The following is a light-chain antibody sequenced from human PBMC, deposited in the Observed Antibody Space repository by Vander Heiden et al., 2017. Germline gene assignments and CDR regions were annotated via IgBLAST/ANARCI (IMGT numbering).Light chain of an antibody. Sequence: QSALTQPASVSGSPGQPLTIPCTGTSSDVGGYNYVSWYQQHPGKAPKLMIYDVSNRPSGVSNRFSGSKSGNTASLTISGLQAEDEADYYCSSYTSSSAYVVFGGGTKLTVL. CDR2: DVS. V-gene: IGLV2-14*01. CDR3: SSYTSSSAYVV. CDR1: SSDVGGYNY. J-gene: IGLJ2*01.